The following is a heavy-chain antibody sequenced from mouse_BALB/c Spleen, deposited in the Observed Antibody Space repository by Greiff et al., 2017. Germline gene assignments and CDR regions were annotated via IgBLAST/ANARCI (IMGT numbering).Heavy chain of an antibody. D-gene: IGHD1-1*01. V-gene: IGHV3-2*02. J-gene: IGHJ2*01. CDR1: GYSITSDYA. CDR3: ARAYYYGSYFDY. CDR2: ISYSGST. Sequence: EVKLMESGPGLVKPSQSLSLTCTVTGYSITSDYAWNWIRQFPGNKLEWMGYISYSGSTSYNPSLKSRISITRDTSKNQFFLQLNSVTTEDTATYYCARAYYYGSYFDYWGQGTTLTVSS.